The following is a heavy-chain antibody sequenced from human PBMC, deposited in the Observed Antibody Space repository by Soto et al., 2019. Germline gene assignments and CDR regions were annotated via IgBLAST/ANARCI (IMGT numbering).Heavy chain of an antibody. CDR3: ARGKNYYDMPYGMDV. Sequence: SETLSLTCAVYGGSLICYYWSWIRQPPGKGLEWIGEINHSGSTNYNPSLKSRVTISVDTSKNQFSLKLSSVTAADTAVYYCARGKNYYDMPYGMDVWGQGTTVTVSS. CDR2: INHSGST. V-gene: IGHV4-34*01. CDR1: GGSLICYY. J-gene: IGHJ6*02. D-gene: IGHD3-3*01.